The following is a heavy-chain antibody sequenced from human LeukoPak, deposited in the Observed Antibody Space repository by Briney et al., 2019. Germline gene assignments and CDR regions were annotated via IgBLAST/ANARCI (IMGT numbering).Heavy chain of an antibody. D-gene: IGHD3-16*02. J-gene: IGHJ4*02. V-gene: IGHV4-39*07. CDR2: IYYSGST. CDR1: GGSISSSSYY. CDR3: ARRLITFGGVIALPYYFDY. Sequence: SETLSLTCTVSGGSISSSSYYWGWIRQPPGKGLEWIGSIYYSGSTYYNPSPKSRVTISVDTSKNQFSLKLSSVTAADTAVYYCARRLITFGGVIALPYYFDYWGQGTLVTVSS.